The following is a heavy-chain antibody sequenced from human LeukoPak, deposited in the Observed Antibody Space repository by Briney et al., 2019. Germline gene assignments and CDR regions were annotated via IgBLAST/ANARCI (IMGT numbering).Heavy chain of an antibody. CDR2: INHSGST. D-gene: IGHD6-6*01. J-gene: IGHJ5*02. V-gene: IGHV4-30-2*01. CDR3: AVSAAALFHP. Sequence: SQTLSLTCTVSGGSISSGGYYWSWIRQPPGKGLEWIGEINHSGSTNYNSSLSLKSRVTISIDTSKNQFSLKLSSVTAADTAVYYCAVSAAALFHPWGQGTLVTVSS. CDR1: GGSISSGGYY.